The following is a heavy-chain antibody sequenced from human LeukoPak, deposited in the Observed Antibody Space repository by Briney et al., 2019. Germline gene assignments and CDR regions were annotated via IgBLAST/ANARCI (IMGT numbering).Heavy chain of an antibody. D-gene: IGHD7-27*01. Sequence: PGGSLRLSCAASGFTVTDAYMNWVRQAPGKGLEWVSVFRRDGETSYVDSVKGRFTISRDTSKSTVYLQMRRLRAEDTAIYFCVRDVDWGFAMDYWGQGTLVTVSS. CDR1: GFTVTDAY. CDR3: VRDVDWGFAMDY. CDR2: FRRDGET. V-gene: IGHV3-66*02. J-gene: IGHJ4*02.